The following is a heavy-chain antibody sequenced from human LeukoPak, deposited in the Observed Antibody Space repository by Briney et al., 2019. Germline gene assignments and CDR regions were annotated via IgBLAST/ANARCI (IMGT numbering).Heavy chain of an antibody. Sequence: SETLSLTCAVYGGSFSGYYWSWIRQPPGKGLEWIGEINHSGSTNYNPSLKSRVTISVDTSKNQFSLKLSSVTAADTAVYYCARAGSGWYYYHYYMDVWGKGTTVTVSS. CDR1: GGSFSGYY. V-gene: IGHV4-34*01. CDR3: ARAGSGWYYYHYYMDV. CDR2: INHSGST. D-gene: IGHD6-19*01. J-gene: IGHJ6*03.